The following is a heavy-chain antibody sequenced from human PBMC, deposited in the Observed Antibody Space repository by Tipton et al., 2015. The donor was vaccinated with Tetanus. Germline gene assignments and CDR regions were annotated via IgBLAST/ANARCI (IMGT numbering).Heavy chain of an antibody. V-gene: IGHV3-33*08. Sequence: SLRLSCAASGITLSTYGMHWVRQAPGKGLEWVAVIWYDGREEDYADSVKGRFAISRDNSKNMVYLQMNSLRGEDTAMYYCARSIWSGQSGREGIWGQGTLVTVTS. CDR3: ARSIWSGQSGREGI. CDR1: GITLSTYG. J-gene: IGHJ4*02. D-gene: IGHD3-3*01. CDR2: IWYDGREE.